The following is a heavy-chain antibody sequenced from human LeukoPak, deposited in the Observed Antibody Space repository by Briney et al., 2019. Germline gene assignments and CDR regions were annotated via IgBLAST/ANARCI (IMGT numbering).Heavy chain of an antibody. J-gene: IGHJ3*02. CDR3: ARDRQGPDAFDI. CDR2: IYTSGST. V-gene: IGHV4-61*02. Sequence: SQTLSLTXTVSGGSISSGSYYWSWIRQPAGKGLEWIGRIYTSGSTNYNPSLKSRVTISVDTSKNQFSLKLSSVTAADTAVYYCARDRQGPDAFDIWGQGTMVTVSS. CDR1: GGSISSGSYY.